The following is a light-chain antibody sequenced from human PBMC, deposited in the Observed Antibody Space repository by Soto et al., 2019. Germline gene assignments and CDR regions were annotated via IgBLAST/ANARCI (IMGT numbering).Light chain of an antibody. J-gene: IGKJ4*01. CDR2: GAS. CDR1: QSVSSTY. Sequence: EIVLTQSPGTLSLSPGERTTLSCRASQSVSSTYLAWFQQTPGQASRLLIYGASTSATGLGVRFSGSVSGADFTVTISRLEPGDFAVYYCQHYGNSPPLTFGGGTKV. CDR3: QHYGNSPPLT. V-gene: IGKV3-20*01.